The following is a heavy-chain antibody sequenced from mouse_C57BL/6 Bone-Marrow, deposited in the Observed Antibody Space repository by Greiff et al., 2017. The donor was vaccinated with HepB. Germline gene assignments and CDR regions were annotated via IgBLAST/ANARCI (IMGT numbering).Heavy chain of an antibody. D-gene: IGHD1-1*01. CDR1: GFTFSDYG. CDR3: ARLLYYYGSSYERDYAMDY. V-gene: IGHV5-15*01. CDR2: ISNLAYSI. J-gene: IGHJ4*01. Sequence: EVKLQESGGGLVQPGGSLKPSCAASGFTFSDYGMAWVRQAPRKGPEWVAFISNLAYSIYYADTVTGRFTISRENAKNTLYLEMSSLRSEDTAMYYCARLLYYYGSSYERDYAMDYWGQGTSVTVSS.